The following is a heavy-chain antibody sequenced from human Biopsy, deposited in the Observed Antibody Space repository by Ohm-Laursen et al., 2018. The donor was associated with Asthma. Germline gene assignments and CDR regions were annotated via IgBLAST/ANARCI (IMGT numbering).Heavy chain of an antibody. CDR2: IKKDGSEK. J-gene: IGHJ6*02. CDR1: GFAVSRDY. D-gene: IGHD2-2*01. V-gene: IGHV3-7*01. CDR3: ARGGYCTSPTCPWGRYATDV. Sequence: GSLRLSCSAPGFAVSRDYMFWVRQAPGKGLEWVANIKKDGSEKYYVDSVKGRFTISRDNAKNSLYLHMNSLRAEDTAVYYCARGGYCTSPTCPWGRYATDVWGQGTTVTVSS.